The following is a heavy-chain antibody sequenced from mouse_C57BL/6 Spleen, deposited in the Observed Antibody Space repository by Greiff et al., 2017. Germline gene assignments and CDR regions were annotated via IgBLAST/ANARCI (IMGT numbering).Heavy chain of an antibody. CDR1: GYTFTGYW. J-gene: IGHJ2*01. CDR2: ILPGSGST. D-gene: IGHD2-4*01. Sequence: VQGVESGAELMKPGASVKLSCKATGYTFTGYWIEWVKQRPGHGLEWIGEILPGSGSTNYNEKLKGKATFTADTSSNTAYMQLSSLTTEDSAIYYCARQVYYDYDGGFDYWGQGTTLTVSS. CDR3: ARQVYYDYDGGFDY. V-gene: IGHV1-9*01.